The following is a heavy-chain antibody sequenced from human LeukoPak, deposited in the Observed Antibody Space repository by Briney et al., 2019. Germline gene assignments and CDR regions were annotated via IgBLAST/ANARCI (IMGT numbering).Heavy chain of an antibody. J-gene: IGHJ4*02. V-gene: IGHV3-20*04. CDR3: ARGHSEAYYDILTALIFFDY. Sequence: PGGSLRLSCAASGFTFDDYGMSWVRQAPGKGREWVSGINWNGGSTVYADSVKGRFTISRDNAKNSLYLQMNSLRAEDTALYYCARGHSEAYYDILTALIFFDYWGQGTLVTVSA. CDR1: GFTFDDYG. D-gene: IGHD3-9*01. CDR2: INWNGGST.